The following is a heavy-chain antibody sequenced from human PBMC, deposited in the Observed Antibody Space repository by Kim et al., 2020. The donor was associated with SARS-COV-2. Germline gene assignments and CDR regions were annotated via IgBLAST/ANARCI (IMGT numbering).Heavy chain of an antibody. V-gene: IGHV3-66*01. CDR2: IYSGGST. J-gene: IGHJ5*02. Sequence: GGSLRLSCAASGFTVSSNYMSWVRQAPGKGLEWVSVIYSGGSTYYADSVKGRFTISRDNSKNTLYLQMNSLRAEDTAVYYCASCIAAAGTSWFDPWGQGTLVTVSS. D-gene: IGHD6-13*01. CDR3: ASCIAAAGTSWFDP. CDR1: GFTVSSNY.